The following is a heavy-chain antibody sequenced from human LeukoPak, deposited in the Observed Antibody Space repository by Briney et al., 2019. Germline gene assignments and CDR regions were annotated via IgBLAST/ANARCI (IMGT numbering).Heavy chain of an antibody. CDR1: GGSFSGYY. Sequence: KPSETLSLTCAVYGGSFSGYYWSWIRQHPGKGLEWIGYIYYSGSTYYNPSLKSRVTISVDTSKNQFSLKLSSVTAADTAVYYCARASVVVIFDYWGQGTLVTVSS. CDR2: IYYSGST. V-gene: IGHV4-31*11. CDR3: ARASVVVIFDY. J-gene: IGHJ4*02. D-gene: IGHD3-22*01.